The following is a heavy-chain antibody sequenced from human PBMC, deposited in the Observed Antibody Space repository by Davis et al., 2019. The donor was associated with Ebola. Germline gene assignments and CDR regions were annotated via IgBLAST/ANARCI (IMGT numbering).Heavy chain of an antibody. D-gene: IGHD2/OR15-2a*01. CDR3: ATQIGDY. CDR2: IWYDGSNK. V-gene: IGHV3-33*03. CDR1: GFAFSSYG. Sequence: GESLKISCAASGFAFSSYGMHWVRQAPGKGLEWVAVIWYDGSNKYYADSVKGRFTISRDNAKNTLYLQMNSLRAEDTAVYYCATQIGDYWGQGTLVTVSS. J-gene: IGHJ4*02.